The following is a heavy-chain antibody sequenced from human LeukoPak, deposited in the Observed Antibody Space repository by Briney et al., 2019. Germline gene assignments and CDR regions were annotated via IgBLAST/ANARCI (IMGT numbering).Heavy chain of an antibody. CDR1: GFTFSSYS. D-gene: IGHD3-16*02. J-gene: IGHJ4*02. V-gene: IGHV3-21*01. CDR3: ARDYYDYVWGSYLGY. Sequence: GGSLRLSCAASGFTFSSYSMNWVRQAPGKGLEWVSSISSSSSYIYYADSVKGRFTISRDNAKNSLYLQMNSLRAEDTAVYYCARDYYDYVWGSYLGYWGQGTLVAVSS. CDR2: ISSSSSYI.